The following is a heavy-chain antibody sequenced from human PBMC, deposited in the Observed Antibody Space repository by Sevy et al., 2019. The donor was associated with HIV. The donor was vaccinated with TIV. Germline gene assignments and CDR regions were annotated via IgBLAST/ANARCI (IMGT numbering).Heavy chain of an antibody. CDR1: GFTFGNYA. D-gene: IGHD3-9*01. CDR2: IRSKTYGGTT. CDR3: TRDRLRYFDS. J-gene: IGHJ4*02. V-gene: IGHV3-49*04. Sequence: GVLRLSCTGSGFTFGNYAVSWVRQAPGKGLEWVGFIRSKTYGGTTEYAASVEGRFTVSRDDSKSIAYLQMNSLKTEDTAVYYCTRDRLRYFDSWGQGTLVTVSS.